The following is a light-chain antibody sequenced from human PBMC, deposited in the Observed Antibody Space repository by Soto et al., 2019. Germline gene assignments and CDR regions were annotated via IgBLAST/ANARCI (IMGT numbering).Light chain of an antibody. Sequence: SALTQPASVSGSPGQSITISCTGTSSDIGFYNYVSWYQQYPGKAPNLLIYGVTNRPSGVSYRFSGSKSGSTASLTISGLRDEDEADYYCSSYSTSFFYVFGTGTQVTVL. CDR2: GVT. CDR3: SSYSTSFFYV. V-gene: IGLV2-14*03. CDR1: SSDIGFYNY. J-gene: IGLJ1*01.